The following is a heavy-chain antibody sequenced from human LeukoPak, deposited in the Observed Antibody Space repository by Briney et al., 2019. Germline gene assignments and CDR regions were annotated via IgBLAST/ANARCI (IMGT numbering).Heavy chain of an antibody. Sequence: ASVKVSCKASGYTFTSYGIGWVRQAPGQGLEWMGWISAYNGNTNYAQKLQGRVTMTTDTSTSTAYMELRSLRSDDTAVYYCARDDFGSLYYYYGMDVWGQGTTVTVSS. CDR1: GYTFTSYG. J-gene: IGHJ6*02. CDR2: ISAYNGNT. CDR3: ARDDFGSLYYYYGMDV. D-gene: IGHD3-3*01. V-gene: IGHV1-18*01.